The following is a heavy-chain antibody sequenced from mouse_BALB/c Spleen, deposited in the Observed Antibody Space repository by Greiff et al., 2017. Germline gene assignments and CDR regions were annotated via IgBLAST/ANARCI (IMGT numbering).Heavy chain of an antibody. CDR1: GFSLTSYG. D-gene: IGHD2-13*01. CDR2: IWAGGST. CDR3: ARDRTTVTGKAMDY. V-gene: IGHV2-9*02. Sequence: VMLVESGPGLVAPSQSLSITCTVSGFSLTSYGVHWVRQPPGKGLEWLGVIWAGGSTNYNSALMSRLSISKDNSKSQVFLKMNSLQTDDTAMYYCARDRTTVTGKAMDYWGQGTSVTVSS. J-gene: IGHJ4*01.